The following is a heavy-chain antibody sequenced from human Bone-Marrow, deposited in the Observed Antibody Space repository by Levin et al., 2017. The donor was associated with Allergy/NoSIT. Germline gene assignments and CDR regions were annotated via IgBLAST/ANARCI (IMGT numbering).Heavy chain of an antibody. V-gene: IGHV3-30-3*01. CDR1: GFTFRNAV. CDR3: ARGAIV. D-gene: IGHD3-16*01. Sequence: GGSLRLSCAASGFTFRNAVLHWVRQTPGQRPEWVAIIWDDGSKIYYADSVKGRFTISRDHSKNTLFLQMDSLRLEDTAMYYCARGAIVWGHGTMVTVSS. CDR2: IWDDGSKI. J-gene: IGHJ3*01.